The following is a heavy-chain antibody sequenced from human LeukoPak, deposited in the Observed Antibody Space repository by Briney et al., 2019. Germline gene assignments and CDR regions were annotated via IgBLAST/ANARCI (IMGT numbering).Heavy chain of an antibody. CDR2: INPNSGGT. CDR1: GYTFTGYY. CDR3: ARARGAKPRVVVAATFDY. D-gene: IGHD2-15*01. Sequence: ASVKVSCKASGYTFTGYYMHWVRQAPGQGLEWMGWINPNSGGTNYAQKFQGRVTMTRDTSISTAYMELSRLRSDDTAVYYCARARGAKPRVVVAATFDYWGQGTLVTVSS. J-gene: IGHJ4*02. V-gene: IGHV1-2*02.